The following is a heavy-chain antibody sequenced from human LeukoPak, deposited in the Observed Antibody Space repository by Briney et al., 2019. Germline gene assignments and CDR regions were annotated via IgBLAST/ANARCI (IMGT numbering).Heavy chain of an antibody. Sequence: GGSLRLSCAASGFTFSSYAMSWVRQAPGKGLEWVSAISGSGGTTYYADSVKGRFTISRDKSKNTLYLQMNSLRAEDTAVYYCAKNPVLYCSSTSCHIDYWGQGTLVTVSS. J-gene: IGHJ4*02. D-gene: IGHD2-2*01. V-gene: IGHV3-23*01. CDR3: AKNPVLYCSSTSCHIDY. CDR2: ISGSGGTT. CDR1: GFTFSSYA.